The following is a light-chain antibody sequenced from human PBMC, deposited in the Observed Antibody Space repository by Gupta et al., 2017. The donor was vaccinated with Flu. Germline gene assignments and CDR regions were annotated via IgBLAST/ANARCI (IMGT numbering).Light chain of an antibody. Sequence: QSALTQPPSVSGSPGQSVTISCTGTSGDVCTYNCVSWYQQSPGTAPKLMIYEVSKRPSGVPDRFSGPKSGNTASLTISGLQGEDEADYYCSAYTSSYTFVFGTGTKVTVL. CDR3: SAYTSSYTFV. J-gene: IGLJ1*01. CDR1: SGDVCTYNC. V-gene: IGLV2-18*02. CDR2: EVS.